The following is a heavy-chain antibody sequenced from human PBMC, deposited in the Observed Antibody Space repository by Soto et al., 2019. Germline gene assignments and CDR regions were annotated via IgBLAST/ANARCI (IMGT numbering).Heavy chain of an antibody. CDR1: GFTFSSYA. J-gene: IGHJ4*02. D-gene: IGHD3-16*01. CDR3: AKDRRAGGNSAFYFDF. CDR2: ISGSGDRT. Sequence: PGGSLRLSCAASGFTFSSYAMSWVRQAPGKGLEWVSGISGSGDRTHYADSVKGRFTISRDNSHNTLYLQVHSLTAEDTAVYYCAKDRRAGGNSAFYFDFWGQGAQVTVSS. V-gene: IGHV3-23*01.